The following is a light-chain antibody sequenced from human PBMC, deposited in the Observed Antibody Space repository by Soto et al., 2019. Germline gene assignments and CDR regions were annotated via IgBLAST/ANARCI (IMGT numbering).Light chain of an antibody. CDR3: NSYTSSSTHV. Sequence: QSALTQPASLSGSPGQSITISCTGTSSDVGGYNYVSWYQQHPGKAPKLIISDVSNRPSGVPNRFSGSKSGNTASLTISGLQAEDEADYYCNSYTSSSTHVFGTGTKATVL. V-gene: IGLV2-14*03. CDR2: DVS. CDR1: SSDVGGYNY. J-gene: IGLJ1*01.